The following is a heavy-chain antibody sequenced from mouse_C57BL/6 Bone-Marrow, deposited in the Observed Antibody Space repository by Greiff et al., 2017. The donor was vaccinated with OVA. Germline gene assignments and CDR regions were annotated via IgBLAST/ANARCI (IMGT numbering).Heavy chain of an antibody. CDR2: IDPETGGT. CDR1: GYTFTDYE. J-gene: IGHJ3*01. V-gene: IGHV1-15*01. Sequence: VQLQESGAELVRPGASVTLSCKASGYTFTDYEMHWVKQTPVHGLEWIGAIDPETGGTAYNQKFKGKAILTADKSSSTAYMELRSLTSEDSAVYYCTRYYGNWAWFAYWGQGTLVTVSA. D-gene: IGHD2-1*01. CDR3: TRYYGNWAWFAY.